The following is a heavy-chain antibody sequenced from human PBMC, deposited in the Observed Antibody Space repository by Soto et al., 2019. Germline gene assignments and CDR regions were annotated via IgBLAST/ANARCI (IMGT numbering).Heavy chain of an antibody. D-gene: IGHD3-9*01. CDR1: GFTVSSNY. CDR3: ARSPRLVLGYYMDV. V-gene: IGHV3-66*01. J-gene: IGHJ6*03. CDR2: IYSGGST. Sequence: EVQLVESGGGLVQPGGSLRLSCAASGFTVSSNYMSWVRQAPGKGLEWVSVIYSGGSTYYADAVKGRFTISRDNSKNTLYLQINSLRAEDTAVYYCARSPRLVLGYYMDVCGKGTTVTVSS.